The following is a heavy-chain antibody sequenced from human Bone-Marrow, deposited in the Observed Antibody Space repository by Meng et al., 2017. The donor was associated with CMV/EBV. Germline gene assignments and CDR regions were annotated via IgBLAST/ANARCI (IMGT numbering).Heavy chain of an antibody. CDR2: ISSSSSYI. CDR1: GFTFSSYS. Sequence: GESLKISCAASGFTFSSYSMNWVRQAPGKGLGWVSSISSSSSYIYYADSVKGRFTISRDNAKNSLYLQMNSLRAEDTAVYYCARDQFYSMDYWGQGTLVTVSS. D-gene: IGHD2/OR15-2a*01. V-gene: IGHV3-21*01. CDR3: ARDQFYSMDY. J-gene: IGHJ4*02.